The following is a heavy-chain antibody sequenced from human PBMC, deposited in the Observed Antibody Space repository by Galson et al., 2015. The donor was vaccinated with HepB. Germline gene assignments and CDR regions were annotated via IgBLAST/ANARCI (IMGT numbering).Heavy chain of an antibody. J-gene: IGHJ5*02. CDR1: GGTFSSYA. CDR3: ARAQNRGLGYCSSTSCYRWFDP. V-gene: IGHV1-69*04. CDR2: IIPILGIA. Sequence: SVKVSCKASGGTFSSYAISWVRQAPGQGLEWTGRIIPILGIANYAQKFQGRVTITADKSTSTAYMELSSLRSEDTAVCYCARAQNRGLGYCSSTSCYRWFDPWGQGTLVTVSS. D-gene: IGHD2-2*01.